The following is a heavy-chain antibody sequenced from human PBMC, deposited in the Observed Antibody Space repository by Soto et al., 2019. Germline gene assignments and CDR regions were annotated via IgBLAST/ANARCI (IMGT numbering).Heavy chain of an antibody. CDR2: IYTGGGT. V-gene: IGHV3-53*01. CDR3: AREQNYYYDTTGYYMGLFDV. D-gene: IGHD3-22*01. CDR1: GFSASSHY. J-gene: IGHJ4*02. Sequence: GGSLRLSCAASGFSASSHYMSWVRQAPGKGLEWVSLIYTGGGTYFADSVRGRFTISRDKSKNIVYLQMNNLRAEDTAVYYCAREQNYYYDTTGYYMGLFDVWGQGTVVTVSS.